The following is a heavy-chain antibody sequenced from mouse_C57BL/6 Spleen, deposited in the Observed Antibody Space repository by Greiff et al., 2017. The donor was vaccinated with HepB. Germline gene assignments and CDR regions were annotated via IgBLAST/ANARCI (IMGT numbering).Heavy chain of an antibody. CDR1: GYTFTDYY. CDR2: IYPGSGNT. CDR3: ARLADSSGYAMDY. Sequence: QVQLKESGAELVRPGASVKLSCKASGYTFTDYYINWVKQRPGQGLEWIARIYPGSGNTYYNEKFKGKATLTAEKSSSTAYMQLSSLTSEDSAVYFCARLADSSGYAMDYWGQGTSVTVSS. J-gene: IGHJ4*01. V-gene: IGHV1-76*01. D-gene: IGHD3-2*02.